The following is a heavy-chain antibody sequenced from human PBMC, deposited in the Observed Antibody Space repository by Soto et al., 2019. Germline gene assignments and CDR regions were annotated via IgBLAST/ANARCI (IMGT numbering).Heavy chain of an antibody. D-gene: IGHD1-26*01. CDR2: INPNSGGT. CDR1: GYTFTGYY. Sequence: GASVKVSCKTSGYTFTGYYMHWVRQAPGQGLEWMGWINPNSGGTNYAQKFQGRVTMTRDTSTSTVYMELSSLRSEDTGVYYCARDPPEVGGATDLDGMDVWGQGTTVTVSS. V-gene: IGHV1-2*02. J-gene: IGHJ6*02. CDR3: ARDPPEVGGATDLDGMDV.